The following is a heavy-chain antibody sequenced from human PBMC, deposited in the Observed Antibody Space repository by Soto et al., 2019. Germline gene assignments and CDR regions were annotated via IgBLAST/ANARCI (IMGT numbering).Heavy chain of an antibody. Sequence: EVQLVESGGGLVKPGGSLRLSCAASGFTFSSYSMNWVRQAPGKGLEWVSSISSSSSYIYYADSVKGRFTISRDNAKNSLYLQMNSLRAEDTAVYYCARDCRDYTLPSYGMDVWGQGTTVTVSS. CDR2: ISSSSSYI. CDR3: ARDCRDYTLPSYGMDV. V-gene: IGHV3-21*01. D-gene: IGHD4-4*01. J-gene: IGHJ6*02. CDR1: GFTFSSYS.